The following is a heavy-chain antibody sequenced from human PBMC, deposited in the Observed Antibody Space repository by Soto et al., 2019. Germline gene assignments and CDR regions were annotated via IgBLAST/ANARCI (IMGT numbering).Heavy chain of an antibody. D-gene: IGHD2-21*01. V-gene: IGHV3-43*01. CDR2: IFWDGGTA. CDR1: GFTFDDYS. CDR3: AKSGGEYYFDY. J-gene: IGHJ4*02. Sequence: LRLSCAASGFTFDDYSMRWVRQTPGKGLEWISLIFWDGGTAYYADSVKGRFTTSRDNSKNTLYLQMNSLRSDDTALYYCAKSGGEYYFDYWGQGTLVTVSS.